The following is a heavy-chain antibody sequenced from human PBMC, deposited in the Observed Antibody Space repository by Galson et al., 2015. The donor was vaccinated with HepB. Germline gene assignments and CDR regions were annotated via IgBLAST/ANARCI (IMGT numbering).Heavy chain of an antibody. CDR1: GYTFTSYG. CDR2: ISAYSGNT. Sequence: SVKVSCKASGYTFTSYGISWGRQAPGQGLEWMGWISAYSGNTNYAQKLQGRVTMTTDTSTSTAYMELRSLRSDDTAVYYCARGDDYVWGSYRIALDYWGQGTLVTVSS. D-gene: IGHD3-16*02. J-gene: IGHJ4*02. CDR3: ARGDDYVWGSYRIALDY. V-gene: IGHV1-18*04.